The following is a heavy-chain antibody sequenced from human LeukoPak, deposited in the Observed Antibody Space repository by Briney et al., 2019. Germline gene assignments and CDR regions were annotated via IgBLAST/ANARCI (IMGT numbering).Heavy chain of an antibody. CDR1: GYTFTTYA. D-gene: IGHD3-10*01. CDR3: ARDWHGVGDGDFDY. Sequence: GASVKVSCKASGYTFTTYAMHWVRQAPGQGLEWMGGINPGNGNTKYSQKFQGRVTITRDTSASKAYMELSSLRSEDTAMYYCARDWHGVGDGDFDYWGQGTLVTVSS. J-gene: IGHJ4*02. CDR2: INPGNGNT. V-gene: IGHV1-3*01.